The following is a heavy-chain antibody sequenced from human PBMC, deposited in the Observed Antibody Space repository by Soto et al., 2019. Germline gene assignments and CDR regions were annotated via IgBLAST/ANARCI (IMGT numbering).Heavy chain of an antibody. CDR1: GGTFSSYA. CDR2: IIPIFGTA. V-gene: IGHV1-69*01. D-gene: IGHD3-22*01. Sequence: QVQLVQSGAEVKKPGSSVKVSCKASGGTFSSYAISWVRQAPGQGLEWMGGIIPIFGTANYAQKFQGRVTITADESTSTAYMELSSLRSEDTAVYYCASTVTMIVVVGSGPFDIWGQGTMVTVSS. J-gene: IGHJ3*02. CDR3: ASTVTMIVVVGSGPFDI.